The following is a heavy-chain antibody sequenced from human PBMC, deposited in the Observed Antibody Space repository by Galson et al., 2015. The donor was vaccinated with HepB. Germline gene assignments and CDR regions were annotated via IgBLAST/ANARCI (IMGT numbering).Heavy chain of an antibody. D-gene: IGHD3-10*01. CDR2: IIPILGIA. CDR1: GGTFSSYT. V-gene: IGHV1-69*04. CDR3: ARDFPAPPPPFSGSYLGPPKYYYYYYGMDV. J-gene: IGHJ6*02. Sequence: SVKLSCKASGGTFSSYTISWVRQAPGQGLEWMGRIIPILGIANYAQKFQGRVTITADKSTSTAYMELSSLRSEDTAVYYCARDFPAPPPPFSGSYLGPPKYYYYYYGMDVWGQGTTVTVSS.